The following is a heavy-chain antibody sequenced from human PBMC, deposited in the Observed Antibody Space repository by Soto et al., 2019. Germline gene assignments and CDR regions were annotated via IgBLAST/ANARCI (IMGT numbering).Heavy chain of an antibody. CDR3: VREDMSGTYYFDA. CDR2: KYYIGIS. Sequence: QVQLQESGPGLLKPSETLALTCTVTRGSVSSQTHFWTWIRQPPGKGLEWIGYKYYIGISNYNPSLQSRVTISVDTSKNQVSLRLTSVTAADTAVYFCVREDMSGTYYFDAWGQGALVTVSS. J-gene: IGHJ4*02. D-gene: IGHD1-26*01. CDR1: RGSVSSQTHF. V-gene: IGHV4-61*01.